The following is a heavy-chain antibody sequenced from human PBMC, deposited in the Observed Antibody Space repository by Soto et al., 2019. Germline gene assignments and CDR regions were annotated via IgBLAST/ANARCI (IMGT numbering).Heavy chain of an antibody. CDR2: IGGSGGYK. J-gene: IGHJ4*02. CDR3: AKDAAMVSSTFNYFDY. D-gene: IGHD6-13*01. V-gene: IGHV3-23*01. CDR1: GFFFSSYA. Sequence: EVQLRESGGGLVQPGGSLRLSCAASGFFFSSYAMSWVRQAPGKGLEWVSGIGGSGGYKSYADSVKGRFTISRDNSKNTLYLQMESLGAEDTAVYYCAKDAAMVSSTFNYFDYWGQGTLVAVSS.